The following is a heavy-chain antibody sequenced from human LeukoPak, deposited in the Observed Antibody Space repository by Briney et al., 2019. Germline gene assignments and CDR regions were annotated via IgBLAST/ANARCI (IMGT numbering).Heavy chain of an antibody. CDR2: INHSGST. CDR1: GFTFSSYW. J-gene: IGHJ4*02. V-gene: IGHV4-34*01. CDR3: ARAVGYCSGGSCSLDY. Sequence: GSLRLSCAASGFTFSSYWMSWIRQPPGKGLEWIGEINHSGSTNYNPSLKSRVTISVDTSKNQFSLKLSSVTAADTAVFYCARAVGYCSGGSCSLDYWGQGTLVTVSS. D-gene: IGHD2-15*01.